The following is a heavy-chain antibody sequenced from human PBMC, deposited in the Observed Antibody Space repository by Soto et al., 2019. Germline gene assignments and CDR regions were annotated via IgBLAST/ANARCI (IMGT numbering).Heavy chain of an antibody. D-gene: IGHD3-3*01. CDR3: ARHKRDLRFLEWSYYFDY. J-gene: IGHJ4*02. Sequence: LRLSCAASGFTFSSYAMHWVRQAPGKGMEWVAVISYDGSNKYYADSVKGRFSISRDNSKNTLYLQMNSLRAEDTAVYYCARHKRDLRFLEWSYYFDYWGQGTLVTAPQ. CDR1: GFTFSSYA. V-gene: IGHV3-30-3*01. CDR2: ISYDGSNK.